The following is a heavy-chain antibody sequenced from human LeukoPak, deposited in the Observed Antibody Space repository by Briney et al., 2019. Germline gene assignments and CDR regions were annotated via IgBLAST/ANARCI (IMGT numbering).Heavy chain of an antibody. Sequence: AASVKVSCKASGGTFSSYAISWVRQAPGQGLEWMGGIIPIFGTANYAQKFQGRVTITTDESTSKAYMELSSLRSEDTAVYYCARDRSGSNRWFDPWGQGTLVTVSS. D-gene: IGHD2-15*01. CDR1: GGTFSSYA. J-gene: IGHJ5*02. V-gene: IGHV1-69*05. CDR3: ARDRSGSNRWFDP. CDR2: IIPIFGTA.